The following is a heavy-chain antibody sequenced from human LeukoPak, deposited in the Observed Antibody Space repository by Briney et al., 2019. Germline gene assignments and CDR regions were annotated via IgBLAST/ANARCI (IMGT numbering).Heavy chain of an antibody. CDR1: GFTFSSYA. Sequence: PGGSLRLSCAASGFTFSSYAMTWVRQAPGKGLEWVAEISRSGNRTNYADSVKGRFTTSRDTSKNTLFLQMMTLSAENAAVYCCAKDERALAGTCFDDWGQGTLVTVSS. CDR2: ISRSGNRT. D-gene: IGHD6-19*01. V-gene: IGHV3-23*01. J-gene: IGHJ4*02. CDR3: AKDERALAGTCFDD.